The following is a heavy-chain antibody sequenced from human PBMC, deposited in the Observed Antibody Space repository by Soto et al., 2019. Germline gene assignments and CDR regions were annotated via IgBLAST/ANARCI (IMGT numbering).Heavy chain of an antibody. CDR1: GDTFTDYY. CDR2: VNPSGGHT. J-gene: IGHJ4*02. Sequence: QVQLVQSGAEVKKPGASVKVSCKASGDTFTDYYIHWVRQAPGQGLEWMGTVNPSGGHTTYAQHFLGRMTMTRDTSTSTLYMELTSLTSEETAVYYCARGGHVVVVTAALYYWGQGTLVTVSS. V-gene: IGHV1-46*01. D-gene: IGHD2-21*02. CDR3: ARGGHVVVVTAALYY.